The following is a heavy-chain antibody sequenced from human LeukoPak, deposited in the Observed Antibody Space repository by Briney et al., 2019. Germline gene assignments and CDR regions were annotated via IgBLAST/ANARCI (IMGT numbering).Heavy chain of an antibody. D-gene: IGHD3-9*01. J-gene: IGHJ4*02. CDR2: ISYDGSNK. CDR1: GFTFSSYA. CDR3: ARGSISDWPFDY. Sequence: PGGSLRLSCAASGFTFSSYAMHWVRQAPGKGLEWVAVISYDGSNKYYADSVKGRFTISRDNSKNTLYLQMNSLRAEDTAVYYCARGSISDWPFDYWGQGTLVTVSS. V-gene: IGHV3-30-3*01.